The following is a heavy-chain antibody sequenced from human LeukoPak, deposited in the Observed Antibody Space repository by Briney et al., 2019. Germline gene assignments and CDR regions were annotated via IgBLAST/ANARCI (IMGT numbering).Heavy chain of an antibody. CDR3: ARSWGDCGGDCYYH. Sequence: TLSLTCTVSGGSISSGSYYWSWIRQPAGKGLEWIGRIYTSGSTNYNPSLKSRVTISVDTSKNQFSLKLSSVTAADTAVYYCARSWGDCGGDCYYHWGQGTLVTVSS. D-gene: IGHD2-21*02. V-gene: IGHV4-61*02. J-gene: IGHJ5*02. CDR1: GGSISSGSYY. CDR2: IYTSGST.